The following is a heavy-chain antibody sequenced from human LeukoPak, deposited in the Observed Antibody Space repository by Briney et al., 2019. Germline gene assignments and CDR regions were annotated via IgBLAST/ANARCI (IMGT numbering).Heavy chain of an antibody. V-gene: IGHV3-53*01. CDR2: IYSGGNT. D-gene: IGHD5-24*01. CDR3: ARDGRGYSLDY. Sequence: GGSLRLSCAASGFTFRSYWMTWVRQAPGKGLEWVSIIYSGGNTYYADSVKGRFTISRDNSQNTVYLLLTSLRAEDTAVYYCARDGRGYSLDYWGLGTLVTVSS. CDR1: GFTFRSYW. J-gene: IGHJ4*02.